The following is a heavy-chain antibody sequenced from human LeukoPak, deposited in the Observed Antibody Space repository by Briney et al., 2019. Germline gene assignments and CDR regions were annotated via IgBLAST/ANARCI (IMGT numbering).Heavy chain of an antibody. CDR1: GFTFIDYD. D-gene: IGHD6-19*01. V-gene: IGHV3-13*01. Sequence: GGSLRLSCAASGFTFIDYDMHWVRQVIGKGLEWVSAIGIRGDTHYSGSVKGRFTISGENAESSLYLQMNSLRAEDTAVYYCARGGIQVSGIDEFDYWGQGTLVTVSS. J-gene: IGHJ4*02. CDR2: IGIRGDT. CDR3: ARGGIQVSGIDEFDY.